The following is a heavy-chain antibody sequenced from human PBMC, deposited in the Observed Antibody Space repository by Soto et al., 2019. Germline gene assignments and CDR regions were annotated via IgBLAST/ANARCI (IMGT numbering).Heavy chain of an antibody. J-gene: IGHJ4*02. D-gene: IGHD6-6*01. CDR1: GGSFSGYY. CDR2: INHSGST. Sequence: QVQLQQWGAGLLKPSETLSLTCAVYGGSFSGYYWSWIRQPPGKGLEWIGEINHSGSTNYNPSLKSRVTISVDTSKNQLSLKLSSVTAADTAVYYCARVSSSSSGDYFDYWGQGTLVTVSS. CDR3: ARVSSSSSGDYFDY. V-gene: IGHV4-34*01.